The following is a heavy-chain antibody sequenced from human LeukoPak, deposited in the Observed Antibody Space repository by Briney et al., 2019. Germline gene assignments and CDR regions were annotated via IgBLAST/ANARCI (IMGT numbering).Heavy chain of an antibody. Sequence: KSSETLSLTCTISGGSISSYYWSWIRQPPGKGLEWIGYIYYSGSTNYNPSLKSRVTISVDTSKNQFSLKLSSVTAADTAVYYCARRLSPAAFDIWGQGTMVTVSS. J-gene: IGHJ3*02. D-gene: IGHD2/OR15-2a*01. CDR1: GGSISSYY. CDR2: IYYSGST. V-gene: IGHV4-59*08. CDR3: ARRLSPAAFDI.